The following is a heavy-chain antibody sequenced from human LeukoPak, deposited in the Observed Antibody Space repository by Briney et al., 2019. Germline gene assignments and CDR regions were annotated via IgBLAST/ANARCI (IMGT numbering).Heavy chain of an antibody. Sequence: SETLSLTCTVSGGSISSHDYYWSWIRLPPGKGLEWIAYTSYSGSTFYNPALKSRLIMSVDTSKNKFFLKLNSVTAADTAIYYCARVPHLSPAADIWGQGTVVTVSS. J-gene: IGHJ3*02. V-gene: IGHV4-30-4*01. CDR2: TSYSGST. CDR3: ARVPHLSPAADI. D-gene: IGHD2-2*01. CDR1: GGSISSHDYY.